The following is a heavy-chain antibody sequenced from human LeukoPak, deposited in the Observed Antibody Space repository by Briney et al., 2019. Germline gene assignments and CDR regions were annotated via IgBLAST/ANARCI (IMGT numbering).Heavy chain of an antibody. J-gene: IGHJ3*02. CDR2: IYHSGST. CDR1: GGSISSYY. CDR3: ARDRGSYYVHDAFDI. V-gene: IGHV4-38-2*02. D-gene: IGHD1-26*01. Sequence: PSETLSLTCNVSGGSISSYYWGWIRQPPGKGLEWIGSIYHSGSTYYNPSLKSRVTISVDTSKNQFSLKLSSVTAADTAVYYCARDRGSYYVHDAFDIWGQGTMVTVSS.